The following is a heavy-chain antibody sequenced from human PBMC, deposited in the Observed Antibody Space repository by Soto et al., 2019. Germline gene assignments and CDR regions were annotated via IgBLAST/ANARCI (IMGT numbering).Heavy chain of an antibody. D-gene: IGHD2-8*01. Sequence: LRLSCAASGFTFDSPYSHGMSWVRQSPGKGPEWVSTISSNGANTHYAESVKGRFTISKDASRNTVHLHMNSLRAEDTATYFCVSWVSAHFDYWGHGTPVTVSS. J-gene: IGHJ4*01. V-gene: IGHV3-23*01. CDR3: VSWVSAHFDY. CDR2: ISSNGANT. CDR1: GFTFDSPYSHG.